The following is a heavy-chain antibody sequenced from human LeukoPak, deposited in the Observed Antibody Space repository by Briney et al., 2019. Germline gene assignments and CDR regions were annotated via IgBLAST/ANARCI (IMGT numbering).Heavy chain of an antibody. V-gene: IGHV1-2*02. D-gene: IGHD3-10*01. CDR2: INPNSGGT. Sequence: ASVKVSCKASGYTFTGYYMHWVRQAPGQGLEWMGWINPNSGGTNYAQKFQGRVTMTRDTSISTAYMELSRLRSDDTAVYYCAKGYYYGSGTYADPFDYWGQGILVTVSS. CDR1: GYTFTGYY. CDR3: AKGYYYGSGTYADPFDY. J-gene: IGHJ4*02.